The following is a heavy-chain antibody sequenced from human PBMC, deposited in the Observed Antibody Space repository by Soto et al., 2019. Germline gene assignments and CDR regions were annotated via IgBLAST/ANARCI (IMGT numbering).Heavy chain of an antibody. CDR1: GYTFTSYG. J-gene: IGHJ3*02. D-gene: IGHD2-15*01. CDR2: ISAWDGNT. V-gene: IGHV1-18*04. CDR3: ARDYLNIGVVEAAPDAGDI. Sequence: QVQLVQSGAEGKKPGASVKVSCKASGYTFTSYGISWVRQAPVQGLEWMGWISAWDGNTNSAQNFQGRVTMTTDTSTSTAYRELRTLRSDDTAVYYCARDYLNIGVVEAAPDAGDIWGQGTMVTVSS.